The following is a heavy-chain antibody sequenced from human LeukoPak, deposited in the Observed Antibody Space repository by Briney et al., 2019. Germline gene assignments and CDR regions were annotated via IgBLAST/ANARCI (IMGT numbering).Heavy chain of an antibody. CDR2: ISSSGSTK. D-gene: IGHD4-11*01. CDR1: GFIFGDYY. Sequence: PGGSLRLSCVGSGFIFGDYYMSWVRQAPGKGLEWVSYISSSGSTKQDADSVMGRFTISRDNAENSVSLQMNSLRAEDTAVYYCARRTVTDRYWYFDLWGRGTLVSVSS. J-gene: IGHJ2*01. CDR3: ARRTVTDRYWYFDL. V-gene: IGHV3-11*04.